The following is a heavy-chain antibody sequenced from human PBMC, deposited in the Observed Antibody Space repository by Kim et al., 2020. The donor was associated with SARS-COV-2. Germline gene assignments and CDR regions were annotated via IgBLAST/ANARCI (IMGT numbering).Heavy chain of an antibody. Sequence: GGSLRLSCAASGFTFSSYWMSWVRQAPGKGLEWVANIKQDGSEKYYVDSVKGRFTISRDNAKNSLYLQMNSLRAEDTAVYYCARENIMITFGGVIVIKQYGMDVWGQGTTVTVSS. V-gene: IGHV3-7*01. CDR3: ARENIMITFGGVIVIKQYGMDV. CDR2: IKQDGSEK. J-gene: IGHJ6*02. CDR1: GFTFSSYW. D-gene: IGHD3-16*02.